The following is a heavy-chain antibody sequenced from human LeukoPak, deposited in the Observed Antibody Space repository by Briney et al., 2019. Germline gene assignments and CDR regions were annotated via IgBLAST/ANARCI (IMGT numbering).Heavy chain of an antibody. V-gene: IGHV4-59*12. J-gene: IGHJ4*02. CDR3: AREGNIYGDYGA. Sequence: ASETLSLTCTVSGGSISSYYWSWIRQPPGKGLEWIGYIYYSGSTNYNPSLKSRVTISVDTSKNQFSLKLSSVTAADTAVYYCAREGNIYGDYGAWGQGTLVTVSS. CDR2: IYYSGST. CDR1: GGSISSYY. D-gene: IGHD4-17*01.